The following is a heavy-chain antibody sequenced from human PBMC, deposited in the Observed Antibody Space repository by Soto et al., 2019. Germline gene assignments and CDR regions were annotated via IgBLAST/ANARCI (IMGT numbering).Heavy chain of an antibody. CDR2: IVVDTGNT. CDR3: AADFSPTGPQKWVDP. CDR1: GFTFGTSA. J-gene: IGHJ5*02. V-gene: IGHV1-58*02. D-gene: IGHD1-1*01. Sequence: SVKVSCKASGFTFGTSAIHWIRQTRGHRLEWIGWIVVDTGNTDYTQKFQERVTITRDLSTSTTYVELSSLISEDTALYFCAADFSPTGPQKWVDPWGQGTLVTVSS.